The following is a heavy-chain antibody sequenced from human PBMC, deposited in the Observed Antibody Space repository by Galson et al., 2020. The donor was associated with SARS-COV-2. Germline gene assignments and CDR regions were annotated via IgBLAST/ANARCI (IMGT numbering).Heavy chain of an antibody. CDR1: GGSFSGYY. J-gene: IGHJ4*02. D-gene: IGHD3-10*01. CDR2: INHSGST. Sequence: ETSETLSLTCAVYGGSFSGYYWSWIRQPPEKGLEWIGEINHSGSTNYNPSLKSRVTISVDTSKNQFSLKLSSVTAADTAVYYCARELGDSWFGELLPLGYWGQGTLVTVSS. V-gene: IGHV4-34*01. CDR3: ARELGDSWFGELLPLGY.